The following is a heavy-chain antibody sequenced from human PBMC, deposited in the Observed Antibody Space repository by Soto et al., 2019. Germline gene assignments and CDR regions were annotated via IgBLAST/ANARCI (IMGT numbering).Heavy chain of an antibody. V-gene: IGHV4-4*07. Sequence: SSETLSLTCTVSDGSISSSYWSWIRQPAGQGLEWIGRIHGTGSARYNPSLKTRVTMSVDTSKNQFSLKLISVTAADTAVYYCAREEQLGPYYYYALDVWGQGTTVTVSS. CDR3: AREEQLGPYYYYALDV. D-gene: IGHD1-26*01. CDR2: IHGTGSA. J-gene: IGHJ6*02. CDR1: DGSISSSY.